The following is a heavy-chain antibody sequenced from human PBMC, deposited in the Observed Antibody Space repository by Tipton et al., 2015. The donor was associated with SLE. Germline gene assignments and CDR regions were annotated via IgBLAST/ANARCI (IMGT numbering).Heavy chain of an antibody. CDR1: GFSFSSYA. D-gene: IGHD4-11*01. CDR3: AKEKDYLEHQMDV. V-gene: IGHV3-30*04. Sequence: SLRLSCAASGFSFSSYAMHWVRQAPGKGLEWVALTSYDGINKYYADSVKGRFTISKDNPHHRLYLEMNSLRAEDSAVYYCAKEKDYLEHQMDVWGKGTTVTVSS. CDR2: TSYDGINK. J-gene: IGHJ6*04.